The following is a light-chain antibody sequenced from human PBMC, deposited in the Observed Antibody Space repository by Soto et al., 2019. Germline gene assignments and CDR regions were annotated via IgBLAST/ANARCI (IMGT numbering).Light chain of an antibody. Sequence: EIVLTQSPGTLSLSPGERATLSCRASQSVSSNYLAWYQQKSGQAPRLLIYGASSRATGVPDRFSGSGSGTDFTLSISRLEPEYFAVYYCLQYGSSPRTFGQG. CDR2: GAS. CDR1: QSVSSNY. J-gene: IGKJ1*01. CDR3: LQYGSSPRT. V-gene: IGKV3-20*01.